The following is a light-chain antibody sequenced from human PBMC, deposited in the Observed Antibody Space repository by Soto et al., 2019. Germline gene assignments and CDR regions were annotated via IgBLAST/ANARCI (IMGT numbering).Light chain of an antibody. V-gene: IGKV1-39*01. CDR2: AAS. CDR3: QQSYSTLLT. Sequence: DIQMTQSPSSLSASVGDRVTITCRASQSISSYLNWYQQKPGKAPKLMIYAASSLQSGVPSRFSGSGSGTDFALTISSLQSEGFASYYCQQSYSTLLTFGGGTKVVIK. CDR1: QSISSY. J-gene: IGKJ4*01.